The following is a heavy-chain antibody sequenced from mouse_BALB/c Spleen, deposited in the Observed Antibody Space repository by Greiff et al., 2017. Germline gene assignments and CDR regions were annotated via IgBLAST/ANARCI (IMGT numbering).Heavy chain of an antibody. CDR1: GYAFSSYW. D-gene: IGHD4-1*01. J-gene: IGHJ2*01. CDR3: ARDWDEDFDY. CDR2: IYPGDGDT. V-gene: IGHV1-80*01. Sequence: VQLQQSGAELVRPGSSVKISCKASGYAFSSYWMNWVKQRPGQGLEWIGQIYPGDGDTNYNGKFKGKATLTADKSSSTAYMQLSSLTSEDSAVYFCARDWDEDFDYWGQGTTLTVSS.